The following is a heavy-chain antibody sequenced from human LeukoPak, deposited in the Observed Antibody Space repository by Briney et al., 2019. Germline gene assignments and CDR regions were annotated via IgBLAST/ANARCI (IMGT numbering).Heavy chain of an antibody. CDR3: ARGRGSGSWNHDF. CDR1: GYTFTTYA. D-gene: IGHD3-10*01. CDR2: INTDTGNP. J-gene: IGHJ4*02. Sequence: GASVKVSCKASGYTFTTYAINWLRQAPGQGLEWMGWINTDTGNPTYAQGFTGRFVFSLDTSVSTAYLQISTLKAEDTAVYYCARGRGSGSWNHDFWGQGTLVTVSS. V-gene: IGHV7-4-1*02.